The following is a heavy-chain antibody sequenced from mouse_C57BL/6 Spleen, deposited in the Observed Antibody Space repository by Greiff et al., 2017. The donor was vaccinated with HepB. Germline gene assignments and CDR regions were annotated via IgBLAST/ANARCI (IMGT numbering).Heavy chain of an antibody. CDR2: IYPGSGNT. CDR3: ARKVNYYAMDY. Sequence: QVHVKQSGPELVKPGASVKISCKASGYSFTSYYIHWVKQRPGQGLEWIGWIYPGSGNTKYNEKFKGKATLTADTSSSTAYMQLSSLTSEDSAVYYCARKVNYYAMDYWGQGTSVTVSS. CDR1: GYSFTSYY. V-gene: IGHV1-66*01. J-gene: IGHJ4*01.